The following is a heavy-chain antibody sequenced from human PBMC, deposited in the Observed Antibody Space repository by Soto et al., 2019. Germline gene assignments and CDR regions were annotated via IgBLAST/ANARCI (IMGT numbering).Heavy chain of an antibody. CDR1: GFTLNSFF. V-gene: IGHV3-74*01. CDR3: AKDTYYYDRSGYYTYDY. CDR2: ISNEGSST. D-gene: IGHD3-22*01. J-gene: IGHJ4*02. Sequence: GGSLRLSCAASGFTLNSFFMHWVRQAPGKGLMWVSRISNEGSSTTYADSVKGRFTISRDNARNTLYLQMNSLRAEDTAVYYCAKDTYYYDRSGYYTYDYWGQGT.